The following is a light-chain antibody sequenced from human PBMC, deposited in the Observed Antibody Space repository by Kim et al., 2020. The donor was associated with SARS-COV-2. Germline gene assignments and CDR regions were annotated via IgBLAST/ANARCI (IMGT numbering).Light chain of an antibody. CDR2: AAS. J-gene: IGKJ1*01. CDR1: QFIDNY. Sequence: DIQMTQSPSSLSASVRDRVTITCRASQFIDNYLAWYQQKPGKVPKLLIYAASTLQSGVPSRFSGSGSGTDFTLTISNLQPEDVATYYCQKYNSAPWTFGQGTKVDIK. V-gene: IGKV1-27*01. CDR3: QKYNSAPWT.